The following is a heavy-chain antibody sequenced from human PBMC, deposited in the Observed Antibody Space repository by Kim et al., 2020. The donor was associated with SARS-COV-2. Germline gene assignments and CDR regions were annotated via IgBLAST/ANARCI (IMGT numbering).Heavy chain of an antibody. J-gene: IGHJ4*02. D-gene: IGHD1-1*01. V-gene: IGHV4-59*01. CDR1: GGSISSYY. CDR2: IYYSGST. CDR3: ARVSAWNDWGYFDY. Sequence: SETLSLTCTVSGGSISSYYWSWIRQPPGKGLEWIGYIYYSGSTNYNPSLKSRVTISVDTSKNQFSLKLSSVTAADTAVYYCARVSAWNDWGYFDYWGQGTLVTVSS.